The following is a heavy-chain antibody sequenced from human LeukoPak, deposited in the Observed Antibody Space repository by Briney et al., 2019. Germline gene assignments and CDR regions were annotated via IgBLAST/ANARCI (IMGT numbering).Heavy chain of an antibody. CDR3: ARGSSWYRGSWFDP. Sequence: GSLRLSCAASGFTFSSYGMHWVRQPPGKGLEWIGSIYYSGSTYYNPSLKSRVTISVDTSKNQFSLKLSSVTAADTAVYYCARGSSWYRGSWFDPWGQGTLVTVSS. V-gene: IGHV4-39*07. CDR2: IYYSGST. CDR1: GFTFSSYG. D-gene: IGHD6-13*01. J-gene: IGHJ5*02.